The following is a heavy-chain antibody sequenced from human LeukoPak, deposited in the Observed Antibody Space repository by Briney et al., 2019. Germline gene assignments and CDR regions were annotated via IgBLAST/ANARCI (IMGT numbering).Heavy chain of an antibody. CDR2: ISYGGKA. CDR1: GGSISSYY. V-gene: IGHV4-59*12. D-gene: IGHD5-12*01. CDR3: ARAPVATPSEFDY. J-gene: IGHJ4*02. Sequence: PSETLSLTCTVSGGSISSYYWSWIRQHPGKGPEWIGYISYGGKADYNPSLKSRVAISADTPKNQFSLKLSSTTAADTAVYYCARAPVATPSEFDYWGQGTLVTVSS.